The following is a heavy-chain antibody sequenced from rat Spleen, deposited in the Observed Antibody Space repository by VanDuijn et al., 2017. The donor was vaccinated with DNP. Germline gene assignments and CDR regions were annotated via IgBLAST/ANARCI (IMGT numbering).Heavy chain of an antibody. V-gene: IGHV2-13*01. CDR3: TRESWGYVMDA. Sequence: QVQLKESGPGLVQPSQTLSLTCTVSGFSLTTNGVSWVRQPPGKGLEWMGVIWGNGNTNYNSALKSRLSISRDTSKSQVFLKMNSLQTDDTAIYYCTRESWGYVMDAWGQGASVTVSS. CDR2: IWGNGNT. CDR1: GFSLTTNG. J-gene: IGHJ4*01. D-gene: IGHD5-1*01.